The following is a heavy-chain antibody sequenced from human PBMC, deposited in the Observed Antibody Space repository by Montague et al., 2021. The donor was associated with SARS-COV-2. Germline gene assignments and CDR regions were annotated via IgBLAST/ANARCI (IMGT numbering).Heavy chain of an antibody. CDR1: GDSVSDNTAA. CDR3: ARDPGNKVGSTRYFSMDV. V-gene: IGHV6-1*01. CDR2: TYYRSKWYN. D-gene: IGHD1-26*01. Sequence: CVISGDSVSDNTAAWNWIRQSPSRGLDWLGRTYYRSKWYNDYAISVKSRITINPDTSKNQFSLQLDSVTPEDTAVYYCARDPGNKVGSTRYFSMDVWGQGTTVTVSS. J-gene: IGHJ6*02.